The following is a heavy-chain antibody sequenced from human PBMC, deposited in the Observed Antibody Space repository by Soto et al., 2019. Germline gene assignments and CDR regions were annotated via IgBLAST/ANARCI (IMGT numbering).Heavy chain of an antibody. J-gene: IGHJ4*02. CDR1: GGSSINYY. CDR2: VYSSGHT. Sequence: QVQLQESGPGLVKPSETLSLTCTVSGGSSINYYWTWIRQPPGKGLEWIGYVYSSGHTRYNPSLKSRFTISIDASKNPFSLKLSSVTAADTAVYYCARALAVPGYYFDYWGQGTLVTVSS. D-gene: IGHD6-19*01. CDR3: ARALAVPGYYFDY. V-gene: IGHV4-59*01.